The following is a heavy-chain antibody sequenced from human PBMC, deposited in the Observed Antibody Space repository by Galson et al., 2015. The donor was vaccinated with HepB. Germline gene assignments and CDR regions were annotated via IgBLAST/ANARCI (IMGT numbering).Heavy chain of an antibody. CDR1: GFTFSSYA. J-gene: IGHJ3*02. CDR2: MSYDGSNK. Sequence: SLRLSCAASGFTFSSYAMHWVRQAPGKGLEWVAVMSYDGSNKYYADSVKGRFTISRDNSKNTLYLQMNSLRAEDTAVYYCARGAFDIWGQGTMVTVSS. V-gene: IGHV3-30-3*01. CDR3: ARGAFDI.